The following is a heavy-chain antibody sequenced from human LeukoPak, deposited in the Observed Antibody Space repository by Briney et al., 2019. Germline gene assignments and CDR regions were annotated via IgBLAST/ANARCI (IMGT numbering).Heavy chain of an antibody. CDR1: GGSISSGGYY. J-gene: IGHJ4*02. CDR2: IYYSGST. V-gene: IGHV4-31*03. CDR3: AREGLTTVTKFDY. Sequence: PSETLSLTCTVSGGSISSGGYYWSWIRQHPGKGLEWIGYIYYSGSTNYNPSLKSRVTISVDTSKNQFSLKLSSVTAADTAVYYCAREGLTTVTKFDYWGQGTLVTVSS. D-gene: IGHD4-17*01.